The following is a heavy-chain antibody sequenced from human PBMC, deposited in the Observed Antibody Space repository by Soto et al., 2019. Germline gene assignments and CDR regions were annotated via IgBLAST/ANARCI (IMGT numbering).Heavy chain of an antibody. J-gene: IGHJ6*02. CDR2: IYHSGST. CDR1: GGSFSGYY. CDR3: ARGRRSPSIYYGLDV. D-gene: IGHD2-2*01. Sequence: SETLSLTCAVYGGSFSGYYWSWIRQPPGKGLEWIGEIYHSGSTNYNPSLKSRVTISIDTSKNQFSLELKSVTAADTAVYYCARGRRSPSIYYGLDVWGRGTTVTVSS. V-gene: IGHV4-34*01.